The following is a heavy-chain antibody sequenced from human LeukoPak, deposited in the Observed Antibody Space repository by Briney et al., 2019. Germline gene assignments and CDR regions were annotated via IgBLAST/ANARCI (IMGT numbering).Heavy chain of an antibody. V-gene: IGHV1-46*01. Sequence: ASVKVSCKASGNTFTSYYIHWVRQAPGQGLEWMGIINPSGDSTSYAQKFEGRIIMTRDTSTSTVYMELSSLRSEDTAVYYCASGSGTWSPGYWGQGALVTVSS. D-gene: IGHD3-10*01. CDR3: ASGSGTWSPGY. CDR2: INPSGDST. J-gene: IGHJ4*02. CDR1: GNTFTSYY.